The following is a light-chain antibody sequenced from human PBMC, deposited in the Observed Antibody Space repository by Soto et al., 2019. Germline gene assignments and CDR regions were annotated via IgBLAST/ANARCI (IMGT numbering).Light chain of an antibody. CDR3: KQYGNSPLWT. Sequence: IVLTQSPGALSLSPGGRATLSCRASQNLSSSYLTWYQQKPGQAPRLLIYGASSRATGIADRFSGSGSGTDFTLTISRLEPEDFAVYYCKQYGNSPLWTFGEGSKV. CDR2: GAS. V-gene: IGKV3-20*01. J-gene: IGKJ1*01. CDR1: QNLSSSY.